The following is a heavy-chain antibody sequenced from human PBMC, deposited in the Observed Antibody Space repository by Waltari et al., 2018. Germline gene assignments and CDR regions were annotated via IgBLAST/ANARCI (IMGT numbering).Heavy chain of an antibody. CDR3: ARDKGDAFWYFDL. CDR2: ISISSSYT. CDR1: DFSISDDY. J-gene: IGHJ2*01. V-gene: IGHV3-11*06. D-gene: IGHD3-16*01. Sequence: QLVESGGGLVKPGGSLRLSCEAFDFSISDDYMSWIRQAPGRGLEWLTYISISSSYTNYTDSVKGRFTISRNNAKNLVYLEMNNLRPEDTAVYFCARDKGDAFWYFDLWGRGTLVSVSS.